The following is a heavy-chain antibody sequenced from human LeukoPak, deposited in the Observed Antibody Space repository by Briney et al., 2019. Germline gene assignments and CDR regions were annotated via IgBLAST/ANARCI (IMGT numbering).Heavy chain of an antibody. J-gene: IGHJ3*02. V-gene: IGHV4-61*01. CDR3: ARGGGNDKAFDI. D-gene: IGHD1-1*01. Sequence: PSETLSLTCTVSGGSISSGRYYWSWVRQPPGKGLEWIGYIYYSGSTKYNPSLKIHLIISVDKSMNQFSLKLSSVTASCTALYYCARGGGNDKAFDIWGQGTMVTVSS. CDR2: IYYSGST. CDR1: GGSISSGRYY.